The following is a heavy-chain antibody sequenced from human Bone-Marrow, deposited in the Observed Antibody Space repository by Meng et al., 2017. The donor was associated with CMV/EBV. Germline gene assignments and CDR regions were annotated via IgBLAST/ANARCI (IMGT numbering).Heavy chain of an antibody. CDR1: GFTFSSHA. CDR2: ISGSGSST. V-gene: IGHV3-23*01. Sequence: GGSLRLSCGASGFTFSSHAILWVRQAPGKGLEWVSVISGSGSSTYYADSVKGRFTIARDNSKNTLYLQMNSLRAEDTAVYYRARGYRGYGTGWGQGTLVTVSS. CDR3: ARGYRGYGTG. D-gene: IGHD3-10*01. J-gene: IGHJ4*02.